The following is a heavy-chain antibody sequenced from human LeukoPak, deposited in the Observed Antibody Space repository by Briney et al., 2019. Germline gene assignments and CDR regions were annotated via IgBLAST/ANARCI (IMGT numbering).Heavy chain of an antibody. V-gene: IGHV4-34*01. CDR3: ARVKSGSIFDY. CDR2: INHSGST. CDR1: GGSFSGYY. Sequence: PSETLSLTCAVYGGSFSGYYWSWIRQPPGKGLEWIGEINHSGSTNYNPSLKSRVTISRDTSKNQFSLNLSSVTAADTAVYYCARVKSGSIFDYWGQGTLVTVSS. J-gene: IGHJ4*02. D-gene: IGHD1-26*01.